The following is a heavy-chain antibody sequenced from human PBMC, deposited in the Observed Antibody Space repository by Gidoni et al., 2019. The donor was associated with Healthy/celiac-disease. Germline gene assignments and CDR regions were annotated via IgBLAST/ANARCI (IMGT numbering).Heavy chain of an antibody. CDR2: IYYSGST. CDR1: GGSISSGSYY. V-gene: IGHV4-39*01. J-gene: IGHJ4*02. CDR3: ANTLQDGYNLILYYFDY. D-gene: IGHD5-12*01. Sequence: QLQLQESGPGLVKPSATLSLTCTVSGGSISSGSYYWGWIRQPPGKGLEWIGSIYYSGSTYYNPSLKSRVTISVDTSKNQFSLKLSSVTAADTAVYYCANTLQDGYNLILYYFDYWGQGTLVTVSS.